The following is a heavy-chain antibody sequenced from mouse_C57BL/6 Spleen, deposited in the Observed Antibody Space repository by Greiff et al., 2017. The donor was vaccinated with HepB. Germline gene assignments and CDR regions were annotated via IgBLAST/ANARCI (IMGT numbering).Heavy chain of an antibody. Sequence: EVQLQQSGGGLVKPGGSLKLSCAASGFTFSSYAMSWVRQTPEKRLEWVATISDGGSYTYYPDNVKGRFTISRDNAKNNLYLQMSHLKSEDTAMYYCARGWRVWGQGTLVTVSA. CDR3: ARGWRV. CDR1: GFTFSSYA. CDR2: ISDGGSYT. V-gene: IGHV5-4*01. D-gene: IGHD1-1*02. J-gene: IGHJ3*01.